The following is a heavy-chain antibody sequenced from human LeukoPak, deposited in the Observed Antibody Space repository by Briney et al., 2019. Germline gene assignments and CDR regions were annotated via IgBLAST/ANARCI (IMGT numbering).Heavy chain of an antibody. Sequence: GASVKVSCKASRYTFTGYYMHWVRQAPGQGLEWMGRINPNSGGTNYAQKLQGRVTMTRETSISTAYMELSRLRSDDTAVYYCAVLYWSIAARPFDYWGQGTLVTVSS. CDR1: RYTFTGYY. D-gene: IGHD6-6*01. CDR2: INPNSGGT. V-gene: IGHV1-2*06. J-gene: IGHJ4*02. CDR3: AVLYWSIAARPFDY.